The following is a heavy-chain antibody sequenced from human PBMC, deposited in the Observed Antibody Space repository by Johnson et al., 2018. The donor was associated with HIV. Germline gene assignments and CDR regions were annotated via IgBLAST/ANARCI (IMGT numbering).Heavy chain of an antibody. CDR2: IWYDGSNK. CDR1: GFTFSSYG. V-gene: IGHV3-33*06. J-gene: IGHJ3*01. CDR3: AKDSMGYNWNQFEAFDL. D-gene: IGHD1-20*01. Sequence: QVQLVESGGGVVQPGRSLRLSCAASGFTFSSYGMHWVRQVPGKGLDWVAVIWYDGSNKYYADSVKGRFTISRDNSKNTLYLQMNSLRAEDTAVYYCAKDSMGYNWNQFEAFDLWGQGTMVTVSS.